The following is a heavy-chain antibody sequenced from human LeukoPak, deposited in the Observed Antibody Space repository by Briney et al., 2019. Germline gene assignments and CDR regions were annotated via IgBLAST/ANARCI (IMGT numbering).Heavy chain of an antibody. CDR1: GFSFSGHW. Sequence: GGSLRLSCTASGFSFSGHWMHWARQLPGKGLVWVSRISPTGSTTSYADSVKGRFTVSRDNAKNTLYLQVNHLRAEDTAVYYCARGPNSNWSGLDFWGQGTLLTVSS. CDR3: ARGPNSNWSGLDF. CDR2: ISPTGSTT. V-gene: IGHV3-74*01. J-gene: IGHJ4*02. D-gene: IGHD6-6*01.